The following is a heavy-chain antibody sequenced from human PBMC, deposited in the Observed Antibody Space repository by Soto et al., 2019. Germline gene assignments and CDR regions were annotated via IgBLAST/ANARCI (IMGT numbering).Heavy chain of an antibody. CDR2: IVVGSGNT. Sequence: ASVKVSCKASGFTFTSSAVQWVRQALGQRLEWIGWIVVGSGNTNYAQKFQERVTITRDMSTSTAYMELSSLRSEDTAVYYCAAGGGPSVYYGMDVWGQGTTVTVSS. CDR3: AAGGGPSVYYGMDV. CDR1: GFTFTSSA. J-gene: IGHJ6*02. D-gene: IGHD2-15*01. V-gene: IGHV1-58*01.